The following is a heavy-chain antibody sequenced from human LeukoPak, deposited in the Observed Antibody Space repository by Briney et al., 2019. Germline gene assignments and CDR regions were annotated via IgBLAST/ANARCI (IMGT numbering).Heavy chain of an antibody. J-gene: IGHJ4*02. CDR2: IYYSRST. CDR1: GGSISSSSYY. Sequence: PSETLSLTCTVSGGSISSSSYYWGWIRQPPGKGLEWIGSIYYSRSTYYNPSLKSRVTISVDTSKNQFSLKLSSVTAADTAVYYCARAVEMATLFDYRGQGTLVTVSS. D-gene: IGHD5-24*01. V-gene: IGHV4-39*07. CDR3: ARAVEMATLFDY.